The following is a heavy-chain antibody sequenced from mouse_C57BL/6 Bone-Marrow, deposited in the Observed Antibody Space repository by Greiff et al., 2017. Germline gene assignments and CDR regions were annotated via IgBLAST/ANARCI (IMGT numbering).Heavy chain of an antibody. V-gene: IGHV1-22*01. CDR2: INPNNGGT. Sequence: VQLQQSGPELVKPGASVKMSCKASGYTFTDYNMHWVKQSHGKSLEWIGYINPNNGGTSYNQKFKGKATLTVNTSSSTAYMELRSLTSEDSAVYYCARGYYGSGGLYYAMDYWGQGTSVTVSS. CDR3: ARGYYGSGGLYYAMDY. CDR1: GYTFTDYN. J-gene: IGHJ4*01. D-gene: IGHD1-1*01.